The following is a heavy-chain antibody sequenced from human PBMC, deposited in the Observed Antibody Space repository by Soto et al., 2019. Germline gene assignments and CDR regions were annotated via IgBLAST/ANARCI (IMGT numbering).Heavy chain of an antibody. Sequence: ASGKVSCKASGYNFTSNSVHWVRQAPGQRLEWMGWIDAGNGNTKYSPKFQGRVTLTRDTSASTAYMDLSSLSSEDTAVYYCARGSYGQEFWGQGTLVTVSS. CDR1: GYNFTSNS. CDR2: IDAGNGNT. CDR3: ARGSYGQEF. D-gene: IGHD3-10*01. V-gene: IGHV1-3*01. J-gene: IGHJ4*02.